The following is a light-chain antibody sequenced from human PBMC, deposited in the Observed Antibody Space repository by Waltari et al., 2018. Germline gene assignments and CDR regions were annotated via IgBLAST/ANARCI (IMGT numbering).Light chain of an antibody. CDR2: KVS. V-gene: IGKV2-30*02. CDR3: MQGTHWPRT. Sequence: DVVMTQSPLSLPVTLGQPASISCKSSQSLVHRDGNTYLNWFHQRPGQSPRRLIYKVSNRDSGVPDRFSGSGSGTDFTLKISRVEAGDVGVYYCMQGTHWPRTFGQGTKVEIK. CDR1: QSLVHRDGNTY. J-gene: IGKJ1*01.